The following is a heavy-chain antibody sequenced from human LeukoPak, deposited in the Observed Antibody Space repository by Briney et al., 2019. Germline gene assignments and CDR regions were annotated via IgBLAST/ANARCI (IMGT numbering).Heavy chain of an antibody. V-gene: IGHV3-30*02. J-gene: IGHJ4*02. Sequence: GGSLRLSCAASGFTFSSYGMHWVRQAPGKGLEWVAFIHYDGTNEYYADSVKGRFTISRDISKNTVYLQMNSLRAEDTAVYYCARRAGGYSHPYDYWGQGILVTVSS. CDR1: GFTFSSYG. D-gene: IGHD4-23*01. CDR2: IHYDGTNE. CDR3: ARRAGGYSHPYDY.